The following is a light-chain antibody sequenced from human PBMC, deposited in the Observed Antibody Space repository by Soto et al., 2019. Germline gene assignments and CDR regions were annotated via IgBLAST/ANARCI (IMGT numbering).Light chain of an antibody. J-gene: IGLJ1*01. CDR3: PSYDSSLSGNV. CDR1: SSNIGAGYD. Sequence: QSVLTQPPSVSGAPGQRVTISCTGSSSNIGAGYDVHWYQQLPGTAPKLLIYGNSNRPSGVPDRFSGSKSGTSASLAITGLQAEDEADYYCPSYDSSLSGNVFGTGTKVTDL. CDR2: GNS. V-gene: IGLV1-40*01.